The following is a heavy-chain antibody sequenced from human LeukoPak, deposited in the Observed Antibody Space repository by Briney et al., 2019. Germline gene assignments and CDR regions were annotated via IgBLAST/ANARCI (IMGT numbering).Heavy chain of an antibody. V-gene: IGHV3-7*01. J-gene: IGHJ4*02. CDR3: ARSRYSGSYLGSFDC. D-gene: IGHD1-26*01. CDR1: GFTFSNYW. CDR2: IKQDGSEK. Sequence: PGGSLRLSCAASGFTFSNYWMTWVRPAPGKGLEWVANIKQDGSEKNYVDSVKGRFTISKDNAKNSPCLQMNSLRAEDTAVYYCARSRYSGSYLGSFDCWGQGTLVTVSS.